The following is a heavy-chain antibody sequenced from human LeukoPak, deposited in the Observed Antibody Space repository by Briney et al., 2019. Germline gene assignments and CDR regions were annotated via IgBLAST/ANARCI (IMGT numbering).Heavy chain of an antibody. CDR2: IYYSGNT. D-gene: IGHD3/OR15-3a*01. J-gene: IGHJ4*02. CDR1: GVSISSSNSY. Sequence: SETLSLTCTVSGVSISSSNSYWGWFRQPQGKGLEWIGSIYYSGNTYYNASLKSQVSISIDTSKNQFSLRLTSVTAADTAVYYCARQTGSGLFILPGGQGTLVTVSS. CDR3: ARQTGSGLFILP. V-gene: IGHV4-39*01.